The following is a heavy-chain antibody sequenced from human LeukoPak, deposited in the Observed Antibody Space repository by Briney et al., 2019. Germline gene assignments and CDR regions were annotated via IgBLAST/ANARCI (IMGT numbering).Heavy chain of an antibody. V-gene: IGHV5-51*01. J-gene: IGHJ5*02. CDR2: IHPGEYER. CDR1: GYRFTSYW. CDR3: ARRTDSGWKWFDP. D-gene: IGHD6-25*01. Sequence: GDSLKISCKASGYRFTSYWIGWVRQMPGTGLEWMGVIHPGEYERRYSPSFEGQVTISADRSISTAYMQWSSLKASDTAMYYCARRTDSGWKWFDPWGQGTLVTVSS.